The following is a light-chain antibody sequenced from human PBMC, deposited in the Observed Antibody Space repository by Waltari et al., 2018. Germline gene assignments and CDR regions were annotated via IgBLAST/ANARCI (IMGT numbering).Light chain of an antibody. CDR2: DAS. Sequence: DIQMTQSPSSLSAFVEDRVTITCRASQTISSYLNWYQQKPGTAPRLLIYDASRLQSGVPSRFSGSGSGTDFTLTISSLQPEDFGTYYCQQTYTTPRTFGQGTKVETK. J-gene: IGKJ1*01. CDR3: QQTYTTPRT. V-gene: IGKV1-39*01. CDR1: QTISSY.